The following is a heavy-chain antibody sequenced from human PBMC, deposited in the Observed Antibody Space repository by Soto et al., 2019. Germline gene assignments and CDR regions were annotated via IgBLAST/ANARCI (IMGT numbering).Heavy chain of an antibody. J-gene: IGHJ6*02. Sequence: SDTLSLTCTVFGGSISSSSSYWGWIRQPTGKGLEWIGSIYYSGSPYYNPSLKSRVTISVDTSKNQFSLKLSSVTAADTAVYYCARRLYYDSSGFEGGGMDVWGQGTTVT. CDR2: IYYSGSP. V-gene: IGHV4-39*01. D-gene: IGHD3-22*01. CDR1: GGSISSSSSY. CDR3: ARRLYYDSSGFEGGGMDV.